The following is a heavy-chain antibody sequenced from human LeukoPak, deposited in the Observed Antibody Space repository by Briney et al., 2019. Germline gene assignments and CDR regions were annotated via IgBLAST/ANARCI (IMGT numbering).Heavy chain of an antibody. CDR2: FDPEDGET. D-gene: IGHD3-9*01. CDR1: GYTLTELS. V-gene: IGHV1-24*01. J-gene: IGHJ4*02. Sequence: ASVKVSCKVSGYTLTELSMHWVRQAPGKGLEWMGGFDPEDGETIYAQKFQGRVTMTEDTSTDTAYMELSSLRSEDTAVYYCATRPRYFDWLLFFDYWGQGTLVTVSS. CDR3: ATRPRYFDWLLFFDY.